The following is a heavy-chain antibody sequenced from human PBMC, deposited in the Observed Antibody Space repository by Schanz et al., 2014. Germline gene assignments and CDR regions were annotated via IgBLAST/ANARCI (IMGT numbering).Heavy chain of an antibody. CDR3: ARDGGGTTVTTGYYGMDV. J-gene: IGHJ6*02. V-gene: IGHV1-2*02. CDR2: INPNSGGT. D-gene: IGHD4-17*01. Sequence: QVQLVQSGAEVKKPGASVRVSCKASGYTFTGYYMNWVRQAPGQGLEWMGWINPNSGGTEYAQKFQGRVTMTSDTSISTAYMVLSRLRSDDTAIYYCARDGGGTTVTTGYYGMDVWGQGTTVTVSS. CDR1: GYTFTGYY.